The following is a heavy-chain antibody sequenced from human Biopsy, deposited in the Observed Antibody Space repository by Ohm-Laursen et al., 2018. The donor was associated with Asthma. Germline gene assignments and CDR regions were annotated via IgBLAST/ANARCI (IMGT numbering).Heavy chain of an antibody. CDR1: GFTFSSYA. V-gene: IGHV3-23*01. CDR2: ISGSGGST. CDR3: AKVYDYAYYYDAFDI. D-gene: IGHD4-17*01. Sequence: SLRLSCAASGFTFSSYAMSWVRQAPGKGLEWVSAISGSGGSTYYADSVKGRFAISRDNSKNTLYLQMNSLRAEDTAVYYCAKVYDYAYYYDAFDIWGQGTMVTVSS. J-gene: IGHJ3*02.